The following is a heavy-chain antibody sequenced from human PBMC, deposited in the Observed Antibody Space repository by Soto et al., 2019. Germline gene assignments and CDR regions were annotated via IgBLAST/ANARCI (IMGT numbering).Heavy chain of an antibody. Sequence: QLQLQESGSGLVKPSQTLSLTCAVSGGSISSGGYSWSWIRQPPGKGLEWIGYIYHSGSTYNNPSLKSRVTISVDRSKNQFSLKLSSVTAADTAVYYCARVNYYDSSGYYLDYYFDYWGQGTLVTVSS. CDR2: IYHSGST. CDR3: ARVNYYDSSGYYLDYYFDY. V-gene: IGHV4-30-2*01. CDR1: GGSISSGGYS. D-gene: IGHD3-22*01. J-gene: IGHJ4*02.